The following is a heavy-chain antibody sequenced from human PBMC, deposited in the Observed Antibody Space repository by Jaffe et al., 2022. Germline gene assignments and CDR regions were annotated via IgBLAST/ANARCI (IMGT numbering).Heavy chain of an antibody. Sequence: QVQLQESGPGLVKPSETLSLTCAVSGYSISSGYYWGWIRQPPGKGLEWIGSIYHSGSTYYNPSLKSRVTISVDTSKNQFSLKLSSVTAADTAVYYCARHSGSSHPTTFDIWGQGTMVTVSS. CDR1: GYSISSGYY. CDR2: IYHSGST. CDR3: ARHSGSSHPTTFDI. J-gene: IGHJ3*02. D-gene: IGHD1-26*01. V-gene: IGHV4-38-2*01.